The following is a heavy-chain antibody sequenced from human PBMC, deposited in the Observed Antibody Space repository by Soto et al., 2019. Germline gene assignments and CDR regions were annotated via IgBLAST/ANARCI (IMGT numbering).Heavy chain of an antibody. V-gene: IGHV1-8*01. CDR1: GYTFTSYD. D-gene: IGHD2-8*01. CDR3: ARGGSVLMVYAPGGNYYYYMDV. CDR2: MNPNSGNT. J-gene: IGHJ6*03. Sequence: ASVKVSCKASGYTFTSYDINWVRQATGQGLEWMGWMNPNSGNTGYAQKFQGRVTMTRNTSISTAYMELSSLRSEDTAVYYCARGGSVLMVYAPGGNYYYYMDVWGKGTTVTVSS.